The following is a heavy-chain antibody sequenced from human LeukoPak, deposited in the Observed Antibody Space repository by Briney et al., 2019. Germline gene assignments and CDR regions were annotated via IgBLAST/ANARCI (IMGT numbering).Heavy chain of an antibody. Sequence: SETLSLTCTVSGGSISSGGYYWSWIRQHPGKGLEWIGYIYYSGSTYYNPSLKSRVTISVDTSKNQFSLKLSSVTAADTAVYYCAREGGLAAAGPFDYWGQGTLVTVSS. CDR3: AREGGLAAAGPFDY. CDR1: GGSISSGGYY. D-gene: IGHD6-13*01. J-gene: IGHJ4*02. CDR2: IYYSGST. V-gene: IGHV4-31*03.